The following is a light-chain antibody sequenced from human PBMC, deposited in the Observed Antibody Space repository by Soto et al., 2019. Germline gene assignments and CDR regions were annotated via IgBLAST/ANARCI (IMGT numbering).Light chain of an antibody. J-gene: IGKJ2*01. V-gene: IGKV3-20*01. CDR1: KSVSSSY. Sequence: EIVLTQSPGTLSLSPGERATLSCRASKSVSSSYLAWYQQKPGQAPRLLIYGASSRATGIPDRFSGSGSGTDFTLTISRLEPEDFAVYYCQQYVSSPYTFGQGTKLEIK. CDR2: GAS. CDR3: QQYVSSPYT.